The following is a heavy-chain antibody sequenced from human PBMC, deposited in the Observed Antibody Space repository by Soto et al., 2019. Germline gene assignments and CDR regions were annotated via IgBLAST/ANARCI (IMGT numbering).Heavy chain of an antibody. CDR2: ISGSGDNT. D-gene: IGHD3-3*01. J-gene: IGHJ6*03. V-gene: IGHV3-23*01. Sequence: EVQLLESGGGLVQPGGSLRLSCAASGFTFSSYALNWVRQAPGKGLEWVSVISGSGDNTYYADSVKGRFTISRDNSKNTLYLQTNSSRAEDTAVYYCAKDLGTAVFCSAYYTCYYGDVWGKGTTVTVSS. CDR3: AKDLGTAVFCSAYYTCYYGDV. CDR1: GFTFSSYA.